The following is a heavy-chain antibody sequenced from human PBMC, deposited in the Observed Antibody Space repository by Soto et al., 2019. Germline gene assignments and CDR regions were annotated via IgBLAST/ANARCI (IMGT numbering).Heavy chain of an antibody. Sequence: SETLSLTCTVSGGSISNYYWSWIRKPPGKGLEWIGYVYYSGSTNYKPSLKSRVTISVDTSKNQFSLKLSSVTAADTAVYYCARQNRDVDTAMVYFDYWGQGTLVTVSS. V-gene: IGHV4-59*08. CDR3: ARQNRDVDTAMVYFDY. J-gene: IGHJ4*02. CDR1: GGSISNYY. CDR2: VYYSGST. D-gene: IGHD5-18*01.